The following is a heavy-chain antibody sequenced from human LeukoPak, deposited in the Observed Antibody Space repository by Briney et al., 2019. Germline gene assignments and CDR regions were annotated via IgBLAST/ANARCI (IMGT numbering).Heavy chain of an antibody. Sequence: ASVKVSCKASGYTFTGYYMHWVRQAPGQGLEWMGWINPNSGGTNYAQKFQGRVTMTRDTSISTAYMELSRLRSDDTAVYYCARDREFLARFYYYYMDVWGKGTTVTVSS. D-gene: IGHD3-10*01. CDR2: INPNSGGT. V-gene: IGHV1-2*02. CDR1: GYTFTGYY. J-gene: IGHJ6*03. CDR3: ARDREFLARFYYYYMDV.